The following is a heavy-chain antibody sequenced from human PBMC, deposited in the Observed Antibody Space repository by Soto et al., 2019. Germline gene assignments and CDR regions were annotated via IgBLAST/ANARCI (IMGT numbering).Heavy chain of an antibody. CDR3: ARGEDYGSGSYSYYYYGMAA. V-gene: IGHV1-2*04. CDR2: INPNSGGT. Sequence: ASVKLSCKASGYTFTGYYMHWVRQAPGQGLEWMGWINPNSGGTNYAQKFQGWVTMTRDTSISTAYMELSRLRSDDTAVYYCARGEDYGSGSYSYYYYGMAAWGQGTTVTVSS. D-gene: IGHD3-10*01. J-gene: IGHJ6*02. CDR1: GYTFTGYY.